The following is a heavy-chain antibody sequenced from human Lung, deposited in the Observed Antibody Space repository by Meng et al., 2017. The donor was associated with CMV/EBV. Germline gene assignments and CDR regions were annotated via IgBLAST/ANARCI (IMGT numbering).Heavy chain of an antibody. J-gene: IGHJ6*02. D-gene: IGHD3-3*01. CDR3: ARDATIFGVVDPYYYGMDV. V-gene: IGHV4-39*02. CDR2: IYYSGST. Sequence: ESLKISCTVSGGSISSSSYYWGWIRQPPGKGLAWIGSIYYSGSTYYNPSLKSRVTISVDTSKNQFSLKLSSVTAADTAVYYCARDATIFGVVDPYYYGMDVWGQGXTVTVSS. CDR1: GGSISSSSYY.